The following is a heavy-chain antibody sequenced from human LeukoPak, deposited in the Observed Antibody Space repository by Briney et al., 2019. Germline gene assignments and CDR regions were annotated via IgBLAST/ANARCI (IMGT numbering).Heavy chain of an antibody. CDR3: ARDSLSDYGDYVSFDY. CDR1: GYTFTGYY. Sequence: ASVKVSCKASGYTFTGYYMHWVRQAPGQGLEWMGWINPNSGGTNYAQKLQGRVTMTTDTSTSTAYMELRSLRSDDTAVYYCARDSLSDYGDYVSFDYWGQGTLVTVSS. CDR2: INPNSGGT. V-gene: IGHV1-2*02. J-gene: IGHJ4*02. D-gene: IGHD4-17*01.